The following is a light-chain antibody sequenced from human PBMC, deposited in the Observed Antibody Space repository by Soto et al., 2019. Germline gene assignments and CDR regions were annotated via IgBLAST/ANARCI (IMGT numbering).Light chain of an antibody. V-gene: IGKV3-11*01. J-gene: IGKJ4*01. Sequence: EIVLTQSPATLSLSPGKRATLSCRASQSVSSYLAWYQQKPGQAPRLLIYDASNRATGIPARFSGSGSGTDFTLTISSLEPEDFAVYYCQQRSDWPLTFGGGTKVEIK. CDR3: QQRSDWPLT. CDR1: QSVSSY. CDR2: DAS.